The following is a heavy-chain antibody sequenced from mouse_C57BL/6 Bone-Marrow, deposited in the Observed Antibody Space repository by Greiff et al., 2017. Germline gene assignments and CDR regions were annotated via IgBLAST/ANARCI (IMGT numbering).Heavy chain of an antibody. J-gene: IGHJ2*01. CDR1: GFTFSDYG. CDR2: ISSGSSTI. V-gene: IGHV5-17*01. CDR3: ARPYYGSSPSYFDY. D-gene: IGHD1-1*01. Sequence: EVMLVESGGGLVKPGGSLKLSCAASGFTFSDYGMHWVRQAPEKGLEWVAYISSGSSTIYYADTVKGRFTISRDNAKNTLFLQMTSLRSEDTAMYYCARPYYGSSPSYFDYWGQGTTLTVSS.